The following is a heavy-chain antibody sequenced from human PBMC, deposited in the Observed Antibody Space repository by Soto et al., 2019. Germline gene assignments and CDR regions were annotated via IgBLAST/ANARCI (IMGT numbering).Heavy chain of an antibody. V-gene: IGHV1-69*08. D-gene: IGHD6-19*01. CDR1: GGTFSSYT. CDR2: IIPILGIA. Sequence: QVQLVQSGAEVKKPGSSVNVSCKASGGTFSSYTISWVRQAPGQGLEWMGRIIPILGIANYAQKFQGRVTITADKSTSTAYMELSSLRSEDTAVYYCARDQNRLSGWYGSWGQGTLVTVSS. CDR3: ARDQNRLSGWYGS. J-gene: IGHJ5*01.